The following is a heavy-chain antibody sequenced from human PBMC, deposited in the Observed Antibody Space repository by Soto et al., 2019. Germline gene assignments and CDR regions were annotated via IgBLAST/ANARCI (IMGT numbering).Heavy chain of an antibody. D-gene: IGHD1-1*01. Sequence: QVQLVQSGAEVKKPGSSVKVSCKASGGTFSSYAISWVRQAPGQGLEWMGGIIPIFGTANYAQQFQGRVTLTADESTITAYMELSSLRSEDTAVYYCARGTRGRPSWWFDPWGQGTLVTVSS. CDR3: ARGTRGRPSWWFDP. CDR1: GGTFSSYA. CDR2: IIPIFGTA. V-gene: IGHV1-69*12. J-gene: IGHJ5*02.